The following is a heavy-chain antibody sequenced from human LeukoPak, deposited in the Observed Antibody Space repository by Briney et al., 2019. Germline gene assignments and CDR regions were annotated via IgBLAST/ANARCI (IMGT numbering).Heavy chain of an antibody. D-gene: IGHD2-21*02. J-gene: IGHJ3*02. CDR2: IIPISATA. V-gene: IGHV1-69*05. Sequence: GASVKVSCKASGDSFSSYAVSWVRQAPGQGLEWMGVIIPISATANYAQKFQGRVTMTRDTSISTAYMELSRLRSDDTAVYYCARDHRRCGGDCYPDAFDIWGQGTMVTVSS. CDR1: GDSFSSYA. CDR3: ARDHRRCGGDCYPDAFDI.